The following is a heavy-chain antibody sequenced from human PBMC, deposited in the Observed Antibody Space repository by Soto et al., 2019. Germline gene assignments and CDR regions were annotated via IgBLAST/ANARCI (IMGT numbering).Heavy chain of an antibody. CDR1: GGSFSGYY. CDR2: INHSGST. CDR3: ARSGQQQLANWFDP. D-gene: IGHD6-13*01. J-gene: IGHJ5*02. Sequence: SSETLSLTCAVYGGSFSGYYWSWIRQPPGKGLEWIGEINHSGSTNYNPSLKSRVTISVDTSKNQFSLKLSSVTAADTAVYYCARSGQQQLANWFDPWGQGTLVTVS. V-gene: IGHV4-34*01.